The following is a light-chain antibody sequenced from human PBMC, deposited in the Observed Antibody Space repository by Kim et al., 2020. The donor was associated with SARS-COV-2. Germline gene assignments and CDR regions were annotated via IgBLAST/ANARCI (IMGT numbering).Light chain of an antibody. CDR1: QVIYNY. CDR3: QHYNSYPFT. J-gene: IGKJ5*01. CDR2: ATS. V-gene: IGKV1-16*01. Sequence: DIQLTQFPSSLSASVGDRVTITCRASQVIYNYLAWFQQKPGKAPKSLIYATSNLHSGVPSRFSGSGSGTDFTLTISSLQPEDVATYYCQHYNSYPFTFGQGTRLEIK.